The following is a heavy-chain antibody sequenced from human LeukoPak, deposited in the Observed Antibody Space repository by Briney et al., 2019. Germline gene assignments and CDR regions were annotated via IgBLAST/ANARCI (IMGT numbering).Heavy chain of an antibody. J-gene: IGHJ4*02. CDR1: GFTFSSYA. D-gene: IGHD3-22*01. CDR3: TRDGLIKYDY. V-gene: IGHV3-30-3*01. Sequence: PGGSLRLSCAASGFTFSSYAMHWVRQAPGKGLEWVAVISYDGSNKYYADSVKGRFTISRDNSKNTLYLQMNSLRAEDTAVYYCTRDGLIKYDYWGQGTLVTVSS. CDR2: ISYDGSNK.